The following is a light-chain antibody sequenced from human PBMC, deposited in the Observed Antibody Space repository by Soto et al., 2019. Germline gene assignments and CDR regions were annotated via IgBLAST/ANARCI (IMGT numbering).Light chain of an antibody. Sequence: QAAMTQPASVSGSPGQSITIPCTGTVSDVGGYDYVSWYQHHPGKAPKVMIYEVTNRPSGVSNRFSGSKSGNTASLTISGLLAEDEADYYCGSYTSSSTYVFRTGTKVTVL. CDR3: GSYTSSSTYV. V-gene: IGLV2-14*01. J-gene: IGLJ1*01. CDR2: EVT. CDR1: VSDVGGYDY.